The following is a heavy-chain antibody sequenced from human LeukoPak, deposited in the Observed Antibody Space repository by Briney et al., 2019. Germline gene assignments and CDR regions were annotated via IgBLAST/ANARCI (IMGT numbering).Heavy chain of an antibody. Sequence: GGSLRLSCAASGFTFSSYGMHWVRQAPGKGLEWVAVISYDGSNKYYADSMKGRFTISRDNSKNTLYLQMNSLRAEDTAVYYCAKDLITVTRALYYYYGMDVWGQGTTVTVSS. CDR2: ISYDGSNK. V-gene: IGHV3-30*18. D-gene: IGHD4-17*01. J-gene: IGHJ6*02. CDR3: AKDLITVTRALYYYYGMDV. CDR1: GFTFSSYG.